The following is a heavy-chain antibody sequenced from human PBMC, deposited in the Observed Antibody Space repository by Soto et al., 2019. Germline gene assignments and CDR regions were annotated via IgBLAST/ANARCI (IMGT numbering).Heavy chain of an antibody. CDR3: ARDRTLAAAGTRAFDY. V-gene: IGHV4-4*02. Sequence: PSETLSLTCAVSGGSISSSNWWSWVRQPPGKGLEWIGEIYHSGSTNYNPSLKSRVTISVDKSKNQFSLKLSSVTAADTAVYYCARDRTLAAAGTRAFDYWGQGTLVTVSS. D-gene: IGHD6-13*01. CDR2: IYHSGST. CDR1: GGSISSSNW. J-gene: IGHJ4*02.